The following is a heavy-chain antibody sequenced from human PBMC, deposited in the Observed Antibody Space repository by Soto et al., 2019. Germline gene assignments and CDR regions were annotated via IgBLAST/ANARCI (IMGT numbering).Heavy chain of an antibody. CDR2: IIPIFGTA. V-gene: IGHV1-69*13. J-gene: IGHJ4*02. D-gene: IGHD3-10*01. CDR3: ARAKWFGADFDY. Sequence: SVKVSCKASGGTFSSYAISWVRQAPGQGLEWMGGIIPIFGTANYAQKFQGRVTITADESTSTAYMELSSLRSEDTAVYYCARAKWFGADFDYWGQGTLVTVSS. CDR1: GGTFSSYA.